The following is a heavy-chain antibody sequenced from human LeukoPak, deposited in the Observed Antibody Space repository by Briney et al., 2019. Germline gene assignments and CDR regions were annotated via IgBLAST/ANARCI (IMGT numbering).Heavy chain of an antibody. D-gene: IGHD3-22*01. CDR2: ISSSGSTI. V-gene: IGHV3-48*03. CDR1: GFTFSSYE. CDR3: ARGAHDDSSGYYFAYSWFDP. J-gene: IGHJ5*02. Sequence: GGSLRLSCAASGFTFSSYEMNWVRQAPGKGLEWVSYISSSGSTIYYADSVKGRFTISRDNAMNSLYLQMNSLRAEDTAVYYCARGAHDDSSGYYFAYSWFDPWGQGTLVTVSS.